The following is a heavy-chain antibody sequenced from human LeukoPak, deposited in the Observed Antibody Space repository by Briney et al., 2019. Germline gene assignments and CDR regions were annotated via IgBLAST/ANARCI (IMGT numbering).Heavy chain of an antibody. V-gene: IGHV3-48*01. Sequence: GGSLRLSCAASGFTFSDYSMNWVRQAPGKGLEWVSHINSNSKTIYYTDSVKGRFTISRDNAKNSLFLQMNSLRAEDAAVYYCARDYGDYWGQGTLVTVSS. CDR3: ARDYGDY. CDR1: GFTFSDYS. CDR2: INSNSKTI. J-gene: IGHJ4*02. D-gene: IGHD4-17*01.